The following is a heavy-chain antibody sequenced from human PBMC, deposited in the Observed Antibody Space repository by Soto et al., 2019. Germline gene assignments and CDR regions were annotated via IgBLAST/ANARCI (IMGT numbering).Heavy chain of an antibody. CDR2: INTARGNT. V-gene: IGHV1-3*04. J-gene: IGHJ4*02. CDR3: ARDPRPVSDFDARTDWAGFDY. D-gene: IGHD3-9*01. Sequence: QVHLVQSGAEVKKPGASVKLSCKASGYTFTKFAIHWVRQAPGQGPQWMGWINTARGNTRYSQNFQGRVTITRDTTAKTAFSDLSILTSEDTAVYFCARDPRPVSDFDARTDWAGFDYWGMGTLVTVSS. CDR1: GYTFTKFA.